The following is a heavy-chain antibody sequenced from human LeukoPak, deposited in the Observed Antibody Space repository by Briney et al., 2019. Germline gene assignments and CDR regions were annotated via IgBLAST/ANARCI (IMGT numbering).Heavy chain of an antibody. V-gene: IGHV1-2*02. CDR1: GYAFTDYY. J-gene: IGHJ3*02. CDR3: ARDKRQWLVHGDAFDI. CDR2: INPNSGGT. Sequence: ASVKVSCKASGYAFTDYYIHWVRQAPGQGLEWMGWINPNSGGTNYAKKFQGRVTMTRDTSINTAYMELSRLRSDDTAVYYCARDKRQWLVHGDAFDIWGQGTMVTVSS. D-gene: IGHD6-19*01.